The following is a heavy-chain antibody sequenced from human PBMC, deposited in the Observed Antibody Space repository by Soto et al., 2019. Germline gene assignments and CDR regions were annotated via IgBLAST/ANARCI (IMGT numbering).Heavy chain of an antibody. CDR1: GGTFSSYA. CDR2: IIPIFGTA. Sequence: SVKVSCKASGGTFSSYAISWVRQAPGQGLEWMGGIIPIFGTANYAQKFQGRVTITADESTSTAYMGLSSLRSEDTAVYYCARGGYSSSWYDPDFDYWGQGTLVTVSS. J-gene: IGHJ4*02. V-gene: IGHV1-69*13. CDR3: ARGGYSSSWYDPDFDY. D-gene: IGHD6-13*01.